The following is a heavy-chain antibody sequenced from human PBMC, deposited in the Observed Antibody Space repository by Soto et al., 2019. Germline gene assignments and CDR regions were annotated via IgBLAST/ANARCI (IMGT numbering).Heavy chain of an antibody. CDR1: GYTFTSYG. CDR2: ISAYNGNT. J-gene: IGHJ5*02. V-gene: IGHV1-18*01. D-gene: IGHD3-3*01. CDR3: ARTYYDFWSGYYSVVYNWVDP. Sequence: GASVKVSCKASGYTFTSYGISWVRQAPGQGLEWMGWISAYNGNTNYAQKLQGRVTMTTDTSTSTAYMELRSLRSDDTAVYYCARTYYDFWSGYYSVVYNWVDPWGQG.